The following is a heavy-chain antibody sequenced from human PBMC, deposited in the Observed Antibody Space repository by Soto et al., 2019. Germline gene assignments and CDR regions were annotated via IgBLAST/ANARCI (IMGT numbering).Heavy chain of an antibody. CDR2: IRSKAYGGTT. V-gene: IGHV3-49*03. D-gene: IGHD5-18*01. Sequence: GGSLRLSCTASGFTFGDYAMSWFRQAPGEGLEWVGFIRSKAYGGTTEYAASVKGRFTISRDDSKSIAYLQMNSLKTEDTAVYYCTRDRGYSYGYYYGMDVWGQGTTVTVSS. J-gene: IGHJ6*02. CDR1: GFTFGDYA. CDR3: TRDRGYSYGYYYGMDV.